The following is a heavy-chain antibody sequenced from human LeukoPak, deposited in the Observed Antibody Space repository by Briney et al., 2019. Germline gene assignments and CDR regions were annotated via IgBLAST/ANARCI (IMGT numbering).Heavy chain of an antibody. J-gene: IGHJ4*02. Sequence: ASVKVSCKASGSTFTNHAMNWVRQAPGQGLEWMGWIDTNTGSPTYAQAFTGRFVFSVDTSVNTAYLQISGLEAEDTAVYYCAPWDLGAFWGQGTLVTVSS. CDR2: IDTNTGSP. D-gene: IGHD3-16*01. CDR1: GSTFTNHA. CDR3: APWDLGAF. V-gene: IGHV7-4-1*02.